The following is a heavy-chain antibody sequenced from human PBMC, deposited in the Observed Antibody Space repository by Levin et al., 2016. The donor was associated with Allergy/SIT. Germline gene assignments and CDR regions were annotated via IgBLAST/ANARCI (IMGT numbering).Heavy chain of an antibody. Sequence: SETLSLTCTVSGGSISSGGYYWSWIRQHPGKGLEWIGYIYYSGSTYYNPSLKSRVTISVDTSKNQFSLKLSSVTAADTAVYYCARDIVVGTSSYWYFDLWGRGTLVTVSS. CDR3: ARDIVVGTSSYWYFDL. CDR2: IYYSGST. CDR1: GGSISSGGYY. D-gene: IGHD2-15*01. J-gene: IGHJ2*01. V-gene: IGHV4-31*03.